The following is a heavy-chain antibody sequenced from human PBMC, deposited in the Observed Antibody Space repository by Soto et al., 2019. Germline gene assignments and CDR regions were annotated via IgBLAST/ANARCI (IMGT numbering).Heavy chain of an antibody. V-gene: IGHV3-23*01. CDR2: ISGSGGGT. D-gene: IGHD2-15*01. CDR3: AKEALYCSGGSCWYFDL. J-gene: IGHJ2*01. Sequence: EVQLLESGGGLVQPGTSLRLSCAASGFTFSSYSMSWVRQAPGKGLEWVSAISGSGGGTYYADSVKGRFTISRDNSKNTLYLQMNSLRAEDTAVYYCAKEALYCSGGSCWYFDLWGRGTLVTVSS. CDR1: GFTFSSYS.